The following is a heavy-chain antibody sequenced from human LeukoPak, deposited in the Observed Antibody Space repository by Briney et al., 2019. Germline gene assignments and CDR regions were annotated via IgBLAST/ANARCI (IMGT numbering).Heavy chain of an antibody. J-gene: IGHJ4*02. CDR1: GFSLCRYA. D-gene: IGHD3-10*01. V-gene: IGHV3-23*01. CDR3: ANDYRSGSFHDF. CDR2: LFRRDDYT. Sequence: PGGSLRHSRAPSGFSLCRYAMSCVRPPPEGRGEWGSVLFRRDDYTYYTDSVKGRFTISRDNSKNTLYLKMNTLPAEDTAVYYCANDYRSGSFHDFWGQGTLVTVSS.